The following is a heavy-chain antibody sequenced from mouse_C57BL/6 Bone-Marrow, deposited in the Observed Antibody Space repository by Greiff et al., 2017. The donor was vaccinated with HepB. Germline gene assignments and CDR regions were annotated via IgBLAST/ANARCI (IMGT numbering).Heavy chain of an antibody. J-gene: IGHJ1*03. CDR2: IYPRSGNT. D-gene: IGHD1-1*01. CDR3: ARGHFYCGSSYWYFDV. Sequence: QVQLQQSGAELARPGASVKLSCKASGYTFTSYGISWVKQSTGQGLEWIGEIYPRSGNTYYNEKFKGKATLTADKSSSTAYMELRSLTSEDSAVYFGARGHFYCGSSYWYFDVWGTGTTVTVSS. V-gene: IGHV1-81*01. CDR1: GYTFTSYG.